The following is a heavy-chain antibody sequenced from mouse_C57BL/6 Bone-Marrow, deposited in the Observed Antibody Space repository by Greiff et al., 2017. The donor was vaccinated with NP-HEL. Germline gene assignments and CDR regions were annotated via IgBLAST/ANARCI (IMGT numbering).Heavy chain of an antibody. CDR2: SRNKANDYTT. CDR1: GFTFSDFY. V-gene: IGHV7-1*01. Sequence: EVKLMESGGGLVQSGRSLRLSCATSGFTFSDFYLEWVRQAPGKGLEWIAASRNKANDYTTEYSASVTGRFIVSRDTSQSIIYLKMNALRAEDTAIYYCARDAGRDYWGQGTSVTVSS. CDR3: ARDAGRDY. J-gene: IGHJ4*01.